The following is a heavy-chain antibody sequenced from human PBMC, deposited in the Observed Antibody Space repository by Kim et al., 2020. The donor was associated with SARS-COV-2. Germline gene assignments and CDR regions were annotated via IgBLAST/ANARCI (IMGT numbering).Heavy chain of an antibody. D-gene: IGHD6-13*01. V-gene: IGHV3-30*04. Sequence: GGSLRLSCAASGFTFSSYAMHWVRQAPGKGLEWVAVISYDGSNKYYADSVKGRFTISRDNSKNTLYLQMNSLRAEDTAVYYCARDGAPGIAAAGTPYYYYGMDVWGQWTTVTVSS. J-gene: IGHJ6*02. CDR1: GFTFSSYA. CDR3: ARDGAPGIAAAGTPYYYYGMDV. CDR2: ISYDGSNK.